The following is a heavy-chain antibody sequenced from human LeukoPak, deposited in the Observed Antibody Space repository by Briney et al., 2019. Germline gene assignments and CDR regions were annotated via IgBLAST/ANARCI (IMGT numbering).Heavy chain of an antibody. Sequence: SETPSLTCTVSGGSISSSSYYWGWIRQPPGKGLEWIGSIYYNGSTYYNPSLKSRVTISVDPSKNQFSLKLSSVTAADTAVYYCARHSGYSYGYAYYYYYMDVWGKGTTVTVSS. V-gene: IGHV4-39*01. CDR1: GGSISSSSYY. CDR2: IYYNGST. CDR3: ARHSGYSYGYAYYYYYMDV. J-gene: IGHJ6*03. D-gene: IGHD5-18*01.